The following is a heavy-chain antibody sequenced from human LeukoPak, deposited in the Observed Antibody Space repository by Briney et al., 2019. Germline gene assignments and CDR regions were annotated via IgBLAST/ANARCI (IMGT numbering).Heavy chain of an antibody. CDR3: ARDPPAVAANTYG. D-gene: IGHD6-6*01. CDR2: IYSGGTT. V-gene: IGHV3-66*01. J-gene: IGHJ4*02. CDR1: GVTVGNNY. Sequence: PGGSLRLSCAVSGVTVGNNYMNWVRQAPGKGLEWVSLIYSGGTTHYADSVKGRFTISRDNSKNTLYLQMNSLRVDDTAVYYCARDPPAVAANTYGWGQGTLVTVSS.